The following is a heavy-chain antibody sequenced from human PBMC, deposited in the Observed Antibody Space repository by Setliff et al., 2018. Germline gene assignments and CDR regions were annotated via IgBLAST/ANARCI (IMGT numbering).Heavy chain of an antibody. J-gene: IGHJ4*02. D-gene: IGHD5-12*01. CDR2: ISPSGGST. CDR1: GYTFTTYY. CDR3: ARSGWLREYYFDY. V-gene: IGHV1-46*01. Sequence: ASVKVSCKASGYTFTTYYFHWVRQAPGQGLEWMGIISPSGGSTSYAQKFQDRVTMTRDTSTSTVYMELSRLRSDDTAVYYCARSGWLREYYFDYWGQGTLVTVSS.